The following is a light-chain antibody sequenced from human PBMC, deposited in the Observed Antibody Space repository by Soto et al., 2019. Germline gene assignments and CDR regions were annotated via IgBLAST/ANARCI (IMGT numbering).Light chain of an antibody. CDR1: QSGSSN. CDR2: GAS. J-gene: IGKJ5*01. V-gene: IGKV3-15*01. Sequence: EIVMTQSPATLSVSPGERATLSCRASQSGSSNLAWYQQKPGQAPRLLIYGASTRATGIPARFSGSGSGTEFTLTISSLQSEDFAVYYGKQYNNWPPITFGQGTRLEIK. CDR3: KQYNNWPPIT.